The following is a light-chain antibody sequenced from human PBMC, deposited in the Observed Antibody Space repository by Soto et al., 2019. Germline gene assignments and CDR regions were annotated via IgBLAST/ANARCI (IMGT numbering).Light chain of an antibody. CDR1: QSISSW. V-gene: IGKV1-5*01. J-gene: IGKJ1*01. CDR2: DAS. CDR3: QQYNSRTVWT. Sequence: DIQMTQSPSTLSASVGDRVTITCWASQSISSWLAWYQQKPGKAPKLLIYDASSLESGVPSRFSGSGSGTEFTLTISSLQPDDFATYYCQQYNSRTVWTFGQGTKVEIK.